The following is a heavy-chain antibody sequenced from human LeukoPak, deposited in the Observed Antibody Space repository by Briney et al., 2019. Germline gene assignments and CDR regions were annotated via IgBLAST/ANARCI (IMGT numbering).Heavy chain of an antibody. CDR2: VDPEDGET. V-gene: IGHV1-69-2*01. Sequence: ASVKISCKVSGYTFTDYYMHWVQQAPGKGLEWMGLVDPEDGETIYAEKFQGRVTITADTSTDTDYMELSSLRSEDTAVYYCSTDAAYGGASGYWGQGTLVTVSS. D-gene: IGHD4/OR15-4a*01. CDR1: GYTFTDYY. CDR3: STDAAYGGASGY. J-gene: IGHJ4*02.